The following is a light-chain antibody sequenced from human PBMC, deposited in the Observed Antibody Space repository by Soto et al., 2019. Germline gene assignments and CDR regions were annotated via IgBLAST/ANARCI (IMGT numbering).Light chain of an antibody. J-gene: IGKJ4*01. CDR2: AAS. CDR1: LPISNY. Sequence: DIQMTQSPSSLSASVGDRVTITCRASLPISNYLAWYQQKPGKIPNLLIYAASTFQAGVPSRFSGSGPWTDFTPTISGLQPEDVPADYCQKYNSAPLSVGGGTKVESK. V-gene: IGKV1-27*01. CDR3: QKYNSAPLS.